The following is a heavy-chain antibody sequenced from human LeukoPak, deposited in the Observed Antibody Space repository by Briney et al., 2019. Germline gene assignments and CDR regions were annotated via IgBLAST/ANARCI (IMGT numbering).Heavy chain of an antibody. Sequence: KPSETLSLTCTVSGGSISSYYWSWIRQPAGEGLEWIGRIFSSESTNYNPSLKGRVTMSLDTSKSQFSLRLSSVTAADTAVYYCARAPLTVKDAFDIWGQGTMVTVSS. D-gene: IGHD4-11*01. J-gene: IGHJ3*02. CDR3: ARAPLTVKDAFDI. CDR1: GGSISSYY. V-gene: IGHV4-4*07. CDR2: IFSSEST.